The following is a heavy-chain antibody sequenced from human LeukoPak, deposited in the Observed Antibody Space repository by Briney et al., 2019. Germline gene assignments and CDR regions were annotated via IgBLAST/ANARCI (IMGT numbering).Heavy chain of an antibody. D-gene: IGHD3-22*01. Sequence: ASVKASCKASGYTFTGYYMHWVRQAPGQGLEWMGWMNPNSGGTNYAQKLQGRVTMTRDTSISTAYMELSRLRSDDTAVYYCARVPNYSDSSGYYLDDYWGQGTLVTVSS. CDR3: ARVPNYSDSSGYYLDDY. V-gene: IGHV1-2*02. J-gene: IGHJ4*02. CDR1: GYTFTGYY. CDR2: MNPNSGGT.